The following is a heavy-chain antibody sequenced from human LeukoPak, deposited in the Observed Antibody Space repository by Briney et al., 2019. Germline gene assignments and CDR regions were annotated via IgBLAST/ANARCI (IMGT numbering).Heavy chain of an antibody. D-gene: IGHD2-21*02. V-gene: IGHV1-46*01. CDR1: RYTFTVYY. CDR2: INPSGGST. CDR3: ARVGRIVLVTAIPDAFDI. Sequence: WASVKVSCVASRYTFTVYYMQWVRQAPGQGLEWMGIINPSGGSTSYAQKFQGRVTMTRDTSASTVYMELSSLRSEDTAVYYCARVGRIVLVTAIPDAFDISGQGTMVTVSS. J-gene: IGHJ3*02.